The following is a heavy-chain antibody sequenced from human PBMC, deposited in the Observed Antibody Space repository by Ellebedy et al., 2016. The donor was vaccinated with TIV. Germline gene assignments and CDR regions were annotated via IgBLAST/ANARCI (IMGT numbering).Heavy chain of an antibody. J-gene: IGHJ2*01. Sequence: GGSLRLXXAASGFTFSTYTMHWVRQAAGKGLEWVSSFGGQRSFIFYGDSVKGRFTISRDNAKSSLYLQMNSLRAEDTAVYYCAKGGWELLEALHWYFDLWGRGTLVTVSS. CDR3: AKGGWELLEALHWYFDL. V-gene: IGHV3-21*04. CDR1: GFTFSTYT. CDR2: FGGQRSFI. D-gene: IGHD1-26*01.